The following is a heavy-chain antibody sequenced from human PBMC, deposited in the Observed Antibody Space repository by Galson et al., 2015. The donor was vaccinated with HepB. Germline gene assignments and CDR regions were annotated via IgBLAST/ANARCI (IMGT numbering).Heavy chain of an antibody. J-gene: IGHJ5*02. CDR1: GFNFSLNW. CDR2: INTDGTTR. Sequence: SLRLSCATSGFNFSLNWIHWVRQPQGQGLAWVSRINTDGTTRDYADFAKGRSTVSRDNPRGTAYLQMDSLRVEDTATYYCTFLLNAWGQGTLVTVSS. V-gene: IGHV3-74*01. D-gene: IGHD2/OR15-2a*01. CDR3: TFLLNA.